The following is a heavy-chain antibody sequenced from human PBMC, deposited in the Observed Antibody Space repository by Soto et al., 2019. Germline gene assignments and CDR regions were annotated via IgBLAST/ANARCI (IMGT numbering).Heavy chain of an antibody. CDR2: IRRHTSVT. V-gene: IGHV3-48*01. CDR3: GKVADSGYYTVDR. Sequence: EVQLVESGGMLVQPGGSLRLSCAASGLTLSTSSMNWVRQAPGKGLEWISYIRRHTSVTDYADSVKGRFTISRDSAKNSLYLQMDSLRVEDTAVYYVGKVADSGYYTVDRWGQGTLVTVSS. D-gene: IGHD3-22*01. CDR1: GLTLSTSS. J-gene: IGHJ5*02.